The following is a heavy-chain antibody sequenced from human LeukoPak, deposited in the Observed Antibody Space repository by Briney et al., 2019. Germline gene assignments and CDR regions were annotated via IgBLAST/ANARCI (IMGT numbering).Heavy chain of an antibody. D-gene: IGHD4-11*01. CDR1: DGSFTGYF. CDR3: ARDPTTVMTVPWYFDT. CDR2: INHRGST. V-gene: IGHV4-34*01. Sequence: PSETLSLTCAVYDGSFTGYFWNWIRQSPGKGLEWIGEINHRGSTNYNPSLKSRLTISVDTSKNQFSLRLTSVTAADTGVYFCARDPTTVMTVPWYFDTWGQGALVTVSS. J-gene: IGHJ4*02.